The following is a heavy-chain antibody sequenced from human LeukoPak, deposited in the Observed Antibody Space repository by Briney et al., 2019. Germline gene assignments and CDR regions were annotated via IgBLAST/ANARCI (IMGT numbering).Heavy chain of an antibody. CDR1: GFRFSNYD. Sequence: GRSLRLSCAASGFRFSNYDMHWVRQPAGKGLEWVSAVGTQNNPFYSDSVKGRFTISRENDKNSLYLQLNSLTAGDTAVYYCARGTHCSGGPGTYCAPQGPDIWSQGILVSVSS. CDR2: VGTQNNP. V-gene: IGHV3-13*05. CDR3: ARGTHCSGGPGTYCAPQGPDI. J-gene: IGHJ4*02. D-gene: IGHD2-15*01.